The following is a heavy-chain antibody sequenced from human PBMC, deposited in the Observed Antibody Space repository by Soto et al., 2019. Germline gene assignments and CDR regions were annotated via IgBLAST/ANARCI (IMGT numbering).Heavy chain of an antibody. CDR3: ARSAGWFFGIIRQGSSWSAP. J-gene: IGHJ5*02. CDR2: IHPNGGST. Sequence: ASVKVSCKGPADTFTSYYIHWVRQPPGHGLEWMGLIHPNGGSTRFAQTFQGRITMTTDTSTSTVYMELRSLRSEDTAVYYCARSAGWFFGIIRQGSSWSAPWGQGSLVTVSS. V-gene: IGHV1-46*01. CDR1: ADTFTSYY. D-gene: IGHD6-13*01.